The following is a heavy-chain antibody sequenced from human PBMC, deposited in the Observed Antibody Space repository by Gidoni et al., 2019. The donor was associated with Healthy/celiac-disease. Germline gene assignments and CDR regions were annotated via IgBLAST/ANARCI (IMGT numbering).Heavy chain of an antibody. J-gene: IGHJ6*02. D-gene: IGHD3-9*01. Sequence: QLQLQESGPGLVKPSETLSLTCTVSGGSLSSSSYYWGWIRQPPGKGLEWIGSIYYSGSTYYNPSLKSRVTISVDTSKNQFSLKLSSVTAADTAVYYCARQRGLRYFDDYYYYGMDVWGQGTTVTVSS. V-gene: IGHV4-39*01. CDR1: GGSLSSSSYY. CDR3: ARQRGLRYFDDYYYYGMDV. CDR2: IYYSGST.